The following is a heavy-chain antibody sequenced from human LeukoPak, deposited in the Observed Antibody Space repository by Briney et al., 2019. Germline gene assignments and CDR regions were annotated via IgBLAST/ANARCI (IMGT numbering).Heavy chain of an antibody. CDR2: INPNSGGT. J-gene: IGHJ6*03. Sequence: LGASVKVSCKASGYTFTGYYMHWVRQAPGQGLEWMGWINPNSGGTNYAQKFQGRVTMTRDTSISTAYMELSRLRSDDTAVYYCARDRRHDGWYVYYYMDVWGKGITVTISS. V-gene: IGHV1-2*03. CDR1: GYTFTGYY. D-gene: IGHD6-19*01. CDR3: ARDRRHDGWYVYYYMDV.